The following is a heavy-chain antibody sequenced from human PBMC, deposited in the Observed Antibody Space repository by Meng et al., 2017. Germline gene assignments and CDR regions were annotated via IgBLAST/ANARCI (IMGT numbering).Heavy chain of an antibody. CDR3: ARDGVGATEGYFDY. CDR1: GVTFSRYA. Sequence: QAQRVQSGAEVHQPGSSGKFHCQASGVTFSRYAISWVRQAPGQGREWRGGLIPIFGTANYAQKFQGRVTITADKSTSTAYMELSSLRSEDTAVYYCARDGVGATEGYFDYWGQGTLVTVSS. V-gene: IGHV1-69*06. D-gene: IGHD1-26*01. J-gene: IGHJ4*02. CDR2: LIPIFGTA.